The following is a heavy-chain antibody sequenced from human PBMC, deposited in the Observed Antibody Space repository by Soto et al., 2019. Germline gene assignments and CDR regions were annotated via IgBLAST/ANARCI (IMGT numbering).Heavy chain of an antibody. CDR1: GFTLSSYA. D-gene: IGHD3-16*01. CDR2: IYPSSSYV. J-gene: IGHJ4*02. Sequence: PGGSLRLSCAASGFTLSSYAMNWVRQAPGKGLEWVSSIYPSSSYVFYADSVRGRFTISRDNTKNSLFLQMNSLRAEDTAVYYCARDTSEAQFWGQGTLVTVSS. V-gene: IGHV3-21*01. CDR3: ARDTSEAQF.